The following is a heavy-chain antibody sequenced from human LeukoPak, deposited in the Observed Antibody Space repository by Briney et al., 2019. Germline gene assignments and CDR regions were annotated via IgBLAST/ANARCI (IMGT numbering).Heavy chain of an antibody. CDR3: ARARIVATIGDAFDI. Sequence: SETLSLTCAVYGGSFSGYYWSWIRQPPGKGLEWIGEINHSGSTNYNPSLKSRVTISVDTSKNQFSLKLSSVTAADTAVYYCARARIVATIGDAFDIWGQGTMVTVSS. J-gene: IGHJ3*02. V-gene: IGHV4-34*01. D-gene: IGHD5-12*01. CDR2: INHSGST. CDR1: GGSFSGYY.